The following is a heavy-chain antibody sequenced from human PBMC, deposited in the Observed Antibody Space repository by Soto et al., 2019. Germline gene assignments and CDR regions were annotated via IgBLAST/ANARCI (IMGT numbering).Heavy chain of an antibody. D-gene: IGHD2-8*01. Sequence: SGPTLVNPTETLTLTCTVSGFSLSNARMGVSWIRQPPGKALEWLAHIFSNDEKSYSTSLKSRLTISKDTSKSQVVLTMTNMDPVDTATYYCAWSYCTNGVCYRAMDVWGKGTTVTVSS. J-gene: IGHJ6*03. CDR2: IFSNDEK. V-gene: IGHV2-26*01. CDR1: GFSLSNARMG. CDR3: AWSYCTNGVCYRAMDV.